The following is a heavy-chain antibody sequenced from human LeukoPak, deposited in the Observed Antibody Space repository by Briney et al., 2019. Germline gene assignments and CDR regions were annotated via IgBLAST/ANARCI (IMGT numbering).Heavy chain of an antibody. CDR1: GFTFSSYA. V-gene: IGHV3-23*01. D-gene: IGHD1-26*01. Sequence: GGSLRLSCAASGFTFSSYAMSWVRQAPGKGLEWVSAISGSGGSTYYADSVKGRFTISRDNSKNTLYLQMNSLRAEDTAVYYCARDVGDSGSYYPFDYWGQGTLVTVSS. CDR2: ISGSGGST. J-gene: IGHJ4*02. CDR3: ARDVGDSGSYYPFDY.